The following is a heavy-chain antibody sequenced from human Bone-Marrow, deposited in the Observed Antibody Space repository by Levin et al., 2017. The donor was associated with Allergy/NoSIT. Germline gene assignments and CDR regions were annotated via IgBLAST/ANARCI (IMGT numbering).Heavy chain of an antibody. J-gene: IGHJ5*02. CDR3: AKDPLNIAAAGTWWFDP. D-gene: IGHD6-13*01. CDR1: GFTFSSYG. CDR2: ISYDGSNK. V-gene: IGHV3-30*18. Sequence: PGGSLRLSCAASGFTFSSYGMHWVRQAPGKGLEWVAVISYDGSNKYYADSVKGRFTISRDNSKNTLYLQMNSLRAEDTAVYYCAKDPLNIAAAGTWWFDPWGQGTLVTVSS.